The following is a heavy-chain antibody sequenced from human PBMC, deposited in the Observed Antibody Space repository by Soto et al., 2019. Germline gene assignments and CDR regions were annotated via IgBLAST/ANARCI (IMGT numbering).Heavy chain of an antibody. J-gene: IGHJ4*02. CDR2: IYYSGST. CDR3: ARREFWSGFDY. V-gene: IGHV4-30-4*01. CDR1: GGSISSGYYY. D-gene: IGHD3-3*01. Sequence: SSETLSLTCTVCGGSISSGYYYWSWIRQPPGKGLEWIGYIYYSGSTYYNPSLKSRVTISVDTSKNQFSLKLSSVTAADTAVYYCARREFWSGFDYCGQGTLVTVSS.